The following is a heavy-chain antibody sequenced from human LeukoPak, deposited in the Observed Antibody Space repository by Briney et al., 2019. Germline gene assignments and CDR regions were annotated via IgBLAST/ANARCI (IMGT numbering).Heavy chain of an antibody. D-gene: IGHD3-22*01. V-gene: IGHV3-74*01. CDR1: GFTFSRYW. Sequence: GGSLRLSCAASGFTFSRYWMHWVRQAPGRGLVWVSRINSDGSFTTYADSVEGRFTISRDNAKNTLYLQMNSLRADDTAVYYCARDPNYDSSGYPFDYWGQGTLVSVSS. CDR2: INSDGSFT. CDR3: ARDPNYDSSGYPFDY. J-gene: IGHJ4*02.